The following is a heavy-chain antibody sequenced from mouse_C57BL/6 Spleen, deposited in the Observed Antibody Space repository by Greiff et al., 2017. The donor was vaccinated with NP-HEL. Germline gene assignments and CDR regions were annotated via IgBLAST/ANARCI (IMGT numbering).Heavy chain of an antibody. CDR1: GYAFSSYW. CDR3: ARSVYYDYGGFYWYFDV. V-gene: IGHV1-80*01. Sequence: VQLQQSGAELVKPGASVKISCKASGYAFSSYWMNWVKQRPGKGLEWIVQIYPGDGDTNYNGKFKGKATLTADKSSSTAYMQLSSLTSEDSAVYFCARSVYYDYGGFYWYFDVWGTGTTVTVSS. D-gene: IGHD2-4*01. CDR2: IYPGDGDT. J-gene: IGHJ1*03.